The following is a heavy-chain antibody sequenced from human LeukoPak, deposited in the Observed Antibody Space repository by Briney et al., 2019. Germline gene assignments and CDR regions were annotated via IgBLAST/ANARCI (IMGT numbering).Heavy chain of an antibody. V-gene: IGHV3-7*01. CDR2: IKQDGSGK. D-gene: IGHD6-19*01. CDR1: GFTFSSYW. J-gene: IGHJ4*02. Sequence: GGSLRLSCAASGFTFSSYWMSWVRQAPGKGLEWVANIKQDGSGKYYVDSVKGRFTISRDNAKNSLYPQMNSLRAEDTAVYYCARDRIAVAGTRYYFDYWGQGTLVTVSS. CDR3: ARDRIAVAGTRYYFDY.